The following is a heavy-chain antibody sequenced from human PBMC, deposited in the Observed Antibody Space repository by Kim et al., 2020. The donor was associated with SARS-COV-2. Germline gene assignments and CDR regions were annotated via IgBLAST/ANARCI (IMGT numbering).Heavy chain of an antibody. CDR3: VTAWGPSGGRQKGYFDF. Sequence: GGSLRLSCVASGFRFSAAYIHWVRQAPGKGLEWVGRIKSREDGETTDFAAPVRGRFSIPRDDSRNTVHLQMNSLKPDDTDVYYCVTAWGPSGGRQKGYFDFWGRGTLVSVSS. J-gene: IGHJ2*01. D-gene: IGHD1-26*01. V-gene: IGHV3-15*07. CDR2: IKSREDGETT. CDR1: GFRFSAAY.